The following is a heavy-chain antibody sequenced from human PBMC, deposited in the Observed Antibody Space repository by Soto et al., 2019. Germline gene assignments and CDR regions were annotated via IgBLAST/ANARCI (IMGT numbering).Heavy chain of an antibody. CDR3: ARDPEYYDSSGPFDY. D-gene: IGHD3-22*01. CDR2: ISSSSSYI. CDR1: GFTFSSDS. V-gene: IGHV3-21*01. J-gene: IGHJ4*02. Sequence: GGSLRLSCAASGFTFSSDSMNWVRQAPGKGLEWVSSISSSSSYIYYADSVKGRFTISRDNAKNSLYLQMNSLRAEDTAVYYCARDPEYYDSSGPFDYWGQGTLVTVSS.